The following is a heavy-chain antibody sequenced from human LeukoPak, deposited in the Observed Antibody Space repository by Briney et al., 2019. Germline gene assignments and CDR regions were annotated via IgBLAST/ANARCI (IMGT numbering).Heavy chain of an antibody. D-gene: IGHD6-19*01. CDR1: GFTFSSYA. CDR3: ARAGAAVAAPYMDV. CDR2: ISGSGGST. J-gene: IGHJ6*03. V-gene: IGHV3-23*01. Sequence: GGSLRLSCAASGFTFSSYAMSWVRQAPGKGLEWVSAISGSGGSTYYADSVKGRFTISRDNAKNSLYLQMNSLRAEDTAVYYCARAGAAVAAPYMDVWGKGTTVTVSS.